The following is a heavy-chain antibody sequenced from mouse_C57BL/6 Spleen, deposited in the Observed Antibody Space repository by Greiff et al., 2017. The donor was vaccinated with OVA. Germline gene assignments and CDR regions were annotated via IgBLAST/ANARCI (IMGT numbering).Heavy chain of an antibody. CDR2: IDPSDSYT. CDR1: GYTFTSYW. CDR3: ARRTNYYGSSGAMDY. V-gene: IGHV1-50*01. Sequence: QVQLKQPGAELVKPGASVKLSCKASGYTFTSYWMQWVNQRPGQGLEWIGEIDPSDSYTNYNQKFKGKATLTVDTYSSTAYMLLRSLTSEDSAVYYCARRTNYYGSSGAMDYWGQGTSVTVSS. J-gene: IGHJ4*01. D-gene: IGHD1-1*01.